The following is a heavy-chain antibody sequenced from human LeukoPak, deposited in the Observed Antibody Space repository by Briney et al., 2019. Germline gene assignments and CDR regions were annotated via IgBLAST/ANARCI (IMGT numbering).Heavy chain of an antibody. D-gene: IGHD2-2*01. J-gene: IGHJ6*02. CDR3: ARDRIVVVPAALQYYYYGMDV. V-gene: IGHV4-59*01. Sequence: SETLSLTYTVSGGSISSYYWSWIRQPPGKGLEWIGYIYYSGSTNYNPTLKSRVTISVDTSKNQFSLKLSSVTAADTAVYYCARDRIVVVPAALQYYYYGMDVWGQGTTVTVSS. CDR1: GGSISSYY. CDR2: IYYSGST.